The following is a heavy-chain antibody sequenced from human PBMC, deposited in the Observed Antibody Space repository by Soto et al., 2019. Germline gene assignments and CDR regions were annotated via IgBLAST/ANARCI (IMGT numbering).Heavy chain of an antibody. Sequence: PXESLKISCKGSGYSFTSYWIGWVRQMPGKGLEWMGIIYPGDSDTRYSPSFQGQVTISADKSISTAYLQWSSLKASDTAMYYCARALSPYYYYYGMDVWGQGTTVTVSS. J-gene: IGHJ6*02. CDR2: IYPGDSDT. V-gene: IGHV5-51*01. D-gene: IGHD3-16*02. CDR1: GYSFTSYW. CDR3: ARALSPYYYYYGMDV.